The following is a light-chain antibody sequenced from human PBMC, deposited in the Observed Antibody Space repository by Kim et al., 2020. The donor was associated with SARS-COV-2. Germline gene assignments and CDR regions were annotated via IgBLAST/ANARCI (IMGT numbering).Light chain of an antibody. CDR1: RYY. CDR3: NSRDSSGNHWV. V-gene: IGLV3-19*01. CDR2: GKN. J-gene: IGLJ3*02. Sequence: RYYASWYQQKPGQAPVLVIYGKNNRPSGIPDRFSGSSSGSAASLTITGAQAEDEADYYCNSRDSSGNHWVFGGGTQLTVL.